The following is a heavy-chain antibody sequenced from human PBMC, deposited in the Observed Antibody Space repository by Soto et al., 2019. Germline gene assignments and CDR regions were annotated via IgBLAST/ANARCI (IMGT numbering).Heavy chain of an antibody. J-gene: IGHJ4*02. Sequence: PSEALSLTCTVSGGSISIYYWSWIRHPPGKGLEWIGYIYYSGSTNYNPSLKSRVTISVDTSKNQFSLKLSSVTAADTAVYYCARAPWELLTPYYFDYWGQGTLVTVSS. CDR2: IYYSGST. D-gene: IGHD1-26*01. CDR3: ARAPWELLTPYYFDY. CDR1: GGSISIYY. V-gene: IGHV4-59*01.